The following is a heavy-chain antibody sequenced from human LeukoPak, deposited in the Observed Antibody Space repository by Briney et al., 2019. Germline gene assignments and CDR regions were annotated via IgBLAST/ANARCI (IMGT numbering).Heavy chain of an antibody. J-gene: IGHJ4*02. CDR1: GFTFNNYA. CDR2: IGISSGPL. Sequence: PGGSLRLSCAASGFTFNNYAMNWVRQTPGRRLEWVSFIGISSGPLLYADSVKGRFTISRDNAKASVYLQMNRLRAEDTAVYYCARAKGYTSSYSFDYWGQGILVTVSS. D-gene: IGHD3-10*01. CDR3: ARAKGYTSSYSFDY. V-gene: IGHV3-48*04.